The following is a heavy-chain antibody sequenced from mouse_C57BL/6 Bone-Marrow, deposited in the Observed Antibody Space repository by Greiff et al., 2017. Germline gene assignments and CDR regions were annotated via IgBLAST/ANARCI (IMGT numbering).Heavy chain of an antibody. J-gene: IGHJ3*01. CDR1: GYTFTGYW. Sequence: QVQLQQSGAELMKPGASVKLSCKATGYTFTGYWIEWVKQRPGHGLEWIGEILPGSGSTNYNEKFKGKATFTADTSSNTAYMQRSSLTTEDSAIYYCARRDGNYWFAYWGQGTLVTVSA. CDR3: ARRDGNYWFAY. V-gene: IGHV1-9*01. D-gene: IGHD2-1*01. CDR2: ILPGSGST.